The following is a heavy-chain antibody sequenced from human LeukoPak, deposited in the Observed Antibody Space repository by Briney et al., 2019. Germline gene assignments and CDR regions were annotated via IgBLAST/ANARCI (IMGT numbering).Heavy chain of an antibody. CDR2: ISGSGDTT. J-gene: IGHJ4*02. V-gene: IGHV3-23*01. CDR1: GFNYA. D-gene: IGHD3-3*01. CDR3: AEDQRF. Sequence: GGSLRLSCAASGFNYAINWVRQAPGKGLEWVSGISGSGDTTYYADSVEGRFTISRDSFKNTFYLQMNSLRAEDTAIYYCAEDQRFWGQGTPVTVSS.